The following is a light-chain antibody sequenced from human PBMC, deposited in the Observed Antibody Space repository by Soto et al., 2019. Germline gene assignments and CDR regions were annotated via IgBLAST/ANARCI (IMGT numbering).Light chain of an antibody. J-gene: IGKJ4*01. CDR2: GAS. CDR1: QSVSSSY. Sequence: EIVLTQSPGTLSLSPGEIATLSCRASQSVSSSYLAWYQQKPGQAPRLLNYGASSRATGIPDTFSGSGSGTDFTLTISRLEPEDFAVYFCQQYGTSPLTFGGGTKVEIK. V-gene: IGKV3-20*01. CDR3: QQYGTSPLT.